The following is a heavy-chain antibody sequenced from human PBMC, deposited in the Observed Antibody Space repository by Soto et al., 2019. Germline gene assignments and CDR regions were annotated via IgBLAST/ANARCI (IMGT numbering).Heavy chain of an antibody. D-gene: IGHD2-2*01. Sequence: EVQLVESGGGLVKPGGSLRLSSAASGFTFSRYGMNWLRQAPGKGLEWVASISSSTSYVYYADSVKGRFTTSRDNAKSILYLEMYVLRTEDTAVYYCARDPSEGRVGNWFESWGQGTLVTVSS. CDR2: ISSSTSYV. CDR3: ARDPSEGRVGNWFES. V-gene: IGHV3-21*06. J-gene: IGHJ5*01. CDR1: GFTFSRYG.